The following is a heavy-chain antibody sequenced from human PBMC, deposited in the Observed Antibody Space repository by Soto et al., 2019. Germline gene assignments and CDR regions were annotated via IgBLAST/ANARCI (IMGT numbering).Heavy chain of an antibody. D-gene: IGHD3-3*01. CDR3: AKRADYDCCSGYSAPAYGMDV. CDR1: GGSISSGGYY. Sequence: SETLSLTCTVSGGSISSGGYYWSWIRQHPGKGLEWIGYIYYSGSTYYNPSLKSRVTISVDTSKNQFSLKLSSVTTADTAVDDGAKRADYDCCSGYSAPAYGMDVWGQGTTVTVSS. J-gene: IGHJ6*02. V-gene: IGHV4-31*03. CDR2: IYYSGST.